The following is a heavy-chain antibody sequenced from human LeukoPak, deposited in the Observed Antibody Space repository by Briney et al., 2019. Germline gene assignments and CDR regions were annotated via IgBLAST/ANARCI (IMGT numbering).Heavy chain of an antibody. J-gene: IGHJ4*02. CDR1: GGSISSYY. CDR3: ARDHLGDSSYFDY. V-gene: IGHV4-59*01. Sequence: SETLSLTCTVSGGSISSYYWSWIRQPPGKGLKRIGYIYYSGSTNYNPSLKSRVTISVDTSKNQFSLKLSSVTAADTAVYYCARDHLGDSSYFDYWGQGTLVTVSS. CDR2: IYYSGST. D-gene: IGHD4-17*01.